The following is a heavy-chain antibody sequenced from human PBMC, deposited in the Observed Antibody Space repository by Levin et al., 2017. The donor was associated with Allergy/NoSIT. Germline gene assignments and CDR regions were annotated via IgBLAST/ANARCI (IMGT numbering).Heavy chain of an antibody. CDR2: ISGSGGST. D-gene: IGHD6-13*01. CDR1: GFTFSSYA. CDR3: AKLGRAAAGTHWFDP. V-gene: IGHV3-23*01. J-gene: IGHJ5*02. Sequence: GESLKISCAASGFTFSSYAMSWVRQAPGKGLEWVSAISGSGGSTYYADSVKGRFTISRDNSKNTLYLQMNSLRAEDTAVYYCAKLGRAAAGTHWFDPWGQGTLVTVSS.